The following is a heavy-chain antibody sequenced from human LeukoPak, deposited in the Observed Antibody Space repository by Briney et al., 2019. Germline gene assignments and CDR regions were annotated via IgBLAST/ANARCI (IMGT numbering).Heavy chain of an antibody. Sequence: PGGSLRLSCAASGFTFSDYYMSWIRQAPGRGLEWVSYISSSGSTIYYADSVKGRFTISRDNAKNSLYLQMNSLRAEDTAVYYCASPPLWFGGKIDAFDIWGQGTMVTVSS. J-gene: IGHJ3*02. CDR3: ASPPLWFGGKIDAFDI. V-gene: IGHV3-11*04. CDR1: GFTFSDYY. CDR2: ISSSGSTI. D-gene: IGHD3-10*01.